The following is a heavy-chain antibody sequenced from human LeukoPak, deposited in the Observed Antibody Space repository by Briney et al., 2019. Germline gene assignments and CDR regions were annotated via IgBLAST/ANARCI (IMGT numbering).Heavy chain of an antibody. CDR3: ARAGSRYYDSSGYT. CDR2: INHSGST. CDR1: GGSFSGYY. V-gene: IGHV4-34*01. Sequence: SXXLSLTCAVYGGSFSGYYWSWIRQPPGKGLEWIGEINHSGSTNYNPSLKSRVTISVDKSKNQFSLKLSSVTAADTAVYYCARAGSRYYDSSGYTLGQGTLVTVSS. D-gene: IGHD3-22*01. J-gene: IGHJ5*02.